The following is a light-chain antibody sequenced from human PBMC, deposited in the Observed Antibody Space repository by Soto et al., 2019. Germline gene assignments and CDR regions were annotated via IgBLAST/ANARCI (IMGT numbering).Light chain of an antibody. J-gene: IGKJ5*01. Sequence: DIQVTQSPSSVSASVGDSVTITCRASQDIRTGLAWYQQKPGKAPKVLIYAASTLEAGVPLRFSGSGYGTDFTLTISGLQPEDFATYYCQQDNSFPLSFGQGTRLEIK. CDR3: QQDNSFPLS. V-gene: IGKV1-12*01. CDR1: QDIRTG. CDR2: AAS.